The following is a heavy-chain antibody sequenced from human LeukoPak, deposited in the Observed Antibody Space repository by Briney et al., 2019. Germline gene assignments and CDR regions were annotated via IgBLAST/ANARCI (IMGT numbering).Heavy chain of an antibody. Sequence: ASVKVSCKASGYTFTTYGISWVRQAPGQGLEWMGWVSAYNGNTNYAQKLQGRVTMTTDTSANTAYMELGSLRSDDTAVYYCATVRRPDVVTAPRGYYYYGMDVWGQGTTVTVSS. CDR3: ATVRRPDVVTAPRGYYYYGMDV. CDR2: VSAYNGNT. V-gene: IGHV1-18*01. CDR1: GYTFTTYG. D-gene: IGHD2-21*02. J-gene: IGHJ6*02.